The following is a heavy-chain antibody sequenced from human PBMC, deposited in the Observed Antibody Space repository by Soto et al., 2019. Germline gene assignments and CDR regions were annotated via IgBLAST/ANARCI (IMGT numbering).Heavy chain of an antibody. CDR1: GGSFSGYS. CDR3: VSDGVSCSGGSCPNTYYYYMDV. D-gene: IGHD2-15*01. V-gene: IGHV4-34*01. J-gene: IGHJ6*03. Sequence: SETLSLTCAVYGGSFSGYSWNWIRQPPGKGLEWIGEINHSGSPNYKPSLKSRVTISVDTSKNQFSLKLSSVTAADTAVYYCVSDGVSCSGGSCPNTYYYYMDVWGKGTTVTVSS. CDR2: INHSGSP.